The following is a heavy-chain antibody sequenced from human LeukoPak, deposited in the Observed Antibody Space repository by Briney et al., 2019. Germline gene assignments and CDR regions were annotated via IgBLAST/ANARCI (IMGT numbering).Heavy chain of an antibody. J-gene: IGHJ6*03. V-gene: IGHV3-48*03. Sequence: GGSLRLSCAASGFTFSSYEMNWVRQAPGKGLEWVSYISSSGSTIYYADSVKGRFTVSRDNAKNSLYLQMNSLRAEDTALYYCARAGSSSWYHYYYYMDVWGKGTTVTVSS. CDR1: GFTFSSYE. CDR3: ARAGSSSWYHYYYYMDV. CDR2: ISSSGSTI. D-gene: IGHD6-13*01.